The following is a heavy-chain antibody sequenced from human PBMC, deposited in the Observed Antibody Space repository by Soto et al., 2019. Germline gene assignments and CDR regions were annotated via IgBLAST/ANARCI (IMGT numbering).Heavy chain of an antibody. Sequence: PGGSLRLSCAASGFTFSSYAMHWVRQAPGKGLEWVAVISYDGSNKYYADSVKGRFTISRDNSKNTLYLQMNSLRAEDTAVYYCARDRGYDILTGSLHWSDPWGQGTLVT. CDR2: ISYDGSNK. D-gene: IGHD3-9*01. J-gene: IGHJ5*02. CDR3: ARDRGYDILTGSLHWSDP. V-gene: IGHV3-30-3*01. CDR1: GFTFSSYA.